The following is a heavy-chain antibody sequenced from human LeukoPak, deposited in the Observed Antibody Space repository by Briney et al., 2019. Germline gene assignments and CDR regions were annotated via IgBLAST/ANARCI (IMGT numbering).Heavy chain of an antibody. J-gene: IGHJ4*02. D-gene: IGHD3-16*01. Sequence: ASVKVSRKASGYTFTNYDINWVRQAAGQGLGWMGWMNPNSGDTGYVEKFQGRVTMTRDTSMNTAYMELSSLRSEDTAVYYCTRSGFGGGVHFDYWGQGTPVTVSS. V-gene: IGHV1-8*01. CDR2: MNPNSGDT. CDR1: GYTFTNYD. CDR3: TRSGFGGGVHFDY.